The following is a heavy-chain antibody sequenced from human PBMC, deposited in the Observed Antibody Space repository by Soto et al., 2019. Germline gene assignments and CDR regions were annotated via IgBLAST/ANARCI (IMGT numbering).Heavy chain of an antibody. CDR1: GGSISSYY. D-gene: IGHD6-13*01. CDR2: IYYSGST. V-gene: IGHV4-59*08. CDR3: ARQNSSSWPYYYYYGMDV. J-gene: IGHJ6*02. Sequence: PSETLSLTCTVSGGSISSYYWSWIRQPPGKGLEWIGYIYYSGSTNYNPSLKSRVTISVDTSKNQFSLKLSSVTAADTAVYYCARQNSSSWPYYYYYGMDVWGQGTTVTVSS.